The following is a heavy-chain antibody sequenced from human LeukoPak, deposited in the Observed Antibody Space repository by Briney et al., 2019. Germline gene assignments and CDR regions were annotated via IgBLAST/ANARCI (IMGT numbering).Heavy chain of an antibody. Sequence: GASVKVSCKASGGTFSSYAISWVRQAPGQGLERMGGIIPIFGTANYAQKFQGRVTITSDKSTSTAYMELSSLRSEDTAVYYCARDLAAAGTWWFDPWGQGTLVTVSS. V-gene: IGHV1-69*06. CDR1: GGTFSSYA. CDR2: IIPIFGTA. J-gene: IGHJ5*02. CDR3: ARDLAAAGTWWFDP. D-gene: IGHD6-13*01.